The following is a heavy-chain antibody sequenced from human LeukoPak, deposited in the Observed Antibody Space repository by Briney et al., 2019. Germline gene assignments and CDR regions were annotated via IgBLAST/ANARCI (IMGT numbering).Heavy chain of an antibody. CDR2: IYYSGST. V-gene: IGHV4-39*01. CDR1: GGSISSSSYY. J-gene: IGHJ6*03. Sequence: SETLSLTCTVSGGSISSSSYYWGWIRQPPGKGPEWIGNIYYSGSTYYNPSLKSRVTMSVDTSKNHFSLKLSSVTAADTAVYYCARHSATVTHYYYYYMDVWGKGTTVTVSS. CDR3: ARHSATVTHYYYYYMDV. D-gene: IGHD4-17*01.